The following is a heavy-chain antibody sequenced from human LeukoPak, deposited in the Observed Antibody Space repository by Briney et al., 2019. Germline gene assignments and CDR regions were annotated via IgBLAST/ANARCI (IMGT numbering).Heavy chain of an antibody. CDR3: ARGEQQLVLPFDY. V-gene: IGHV3-33*01. CDR2: IWYDGSNK. CDR1: GFTFSSCG. Sequence: GGSLRLSCAASGFTFSSCGMHWVRQAPGKGLEWVAVIWYDGSNKYYADSVKGRFTISRDNSKNTLYLQMNSLRAEDTAVYYCARGEQQLVLPFDYWGQGTLVTVSS. D-gene: IGHD6-13*01. J-gene: IGHJ4*02.